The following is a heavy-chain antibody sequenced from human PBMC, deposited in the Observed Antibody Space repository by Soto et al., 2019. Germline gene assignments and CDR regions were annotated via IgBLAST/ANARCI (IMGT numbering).Heavy chain of an antibody. V-gene: IGHV1-69-2*01. D-gene: IGHD1-26*01. CDR1: GVTFTDYY. J-gene: IGHJ5*02. Sequence: EVQLVQSGAGVMKPGATVKISCKVSGVTFTDYYIHWVQQAPGQGLEWLGFVDPEDGETMYAGKFQGRVSIAADTATNTAYMELSDPRSELTAVYYCAMARTGRTNRLDPLGQGTLVTVSS. CDR3: AMARTGRTNRLDP. CDR2: VDPEDGET.